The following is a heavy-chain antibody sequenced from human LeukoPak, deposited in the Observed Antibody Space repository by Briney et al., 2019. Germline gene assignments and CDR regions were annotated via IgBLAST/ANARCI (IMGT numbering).Heavy chain of an antibody. CDR2: IKRDGSEK. D-gene: IGHD3-22*01. J-gene: IGHJ4*02. V-gene: IGHV3-7*01. CDR1: GFTISTHW. Sequence: GGSLRLSCAASGFTISTHWMSWVRQAPGKGLEWVANIKRDGSEKYCVDSVMGRSTISRDNAKNSLYLQMNSLRAEDTAVYYCASWRNDYYDRSGYLVPSTNYWGQGTLVTVSS. CDR3: ASWRNDYYDRSGYLVPSTNY.